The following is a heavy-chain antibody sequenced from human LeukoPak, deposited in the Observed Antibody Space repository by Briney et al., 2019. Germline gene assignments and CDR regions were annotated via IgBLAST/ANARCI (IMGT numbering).Heavy chain of an antibody. D-gene: IGHD6-19*01. CDR3: ARHVTAVAGPIDF. CDR2: IYYSGST. V-gene: IGHV4-39*01. CDR1: GGSISSSSYY. Sequence: SETLSLTCTVSGGSISSSSYYWGWIRQPPGKGLEWIGNIYYSGSTYYNPSLKSRVAISVDTSKNQFSLELSSVTAADTAVYYCARHVTAVAGPIDFWGQGTLVTVSS. J-gene: IGHJ4*02.